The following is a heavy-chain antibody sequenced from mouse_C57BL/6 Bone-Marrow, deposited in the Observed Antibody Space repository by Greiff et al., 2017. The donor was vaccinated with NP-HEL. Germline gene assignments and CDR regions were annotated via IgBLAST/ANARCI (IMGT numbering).Heavy chain of an antibody. V-gene: IGHV5-17*01. Sequence: EVKVVESGGGLVKPGGSLKLSCAASGFTFSDYGMHWVRQAPEKGLEWVAYISSGSSTIYYADTVKGRFTISRDNAKNTLFLQMTSLRSEDTAMYYCARGYYGSSSLLYYWGQGTTLTVSS. J-gene: IGHJ2*01. CDR3: ARGYYGSSSLLYY. D-gene: IGHD1-1*01. CDR2: ISSGSSTI. CDR1: GFTFSDYG.